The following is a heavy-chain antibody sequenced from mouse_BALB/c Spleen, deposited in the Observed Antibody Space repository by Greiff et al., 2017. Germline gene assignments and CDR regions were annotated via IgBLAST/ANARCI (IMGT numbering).Heavy chain of an antibody. V-gene: IGHV1-87*01. J-gene: IGHJ4*01. CDR3: ARPYGYGAMDY. CDR2: IYPGDGDT. CDR1: GYTFTSYW. Sequence: VQLQQSGAELARPGASVKLSCKASGYTFTSYWMQWVKQRPGQGLEWIGAIYPGDGDTRYTQKFKGKATLTADKSSSTAYMQLSSLASEDSAVYYCARPYGYGAMDYWGQGTSVTVSS. D-gene: IGHD1-2*01.